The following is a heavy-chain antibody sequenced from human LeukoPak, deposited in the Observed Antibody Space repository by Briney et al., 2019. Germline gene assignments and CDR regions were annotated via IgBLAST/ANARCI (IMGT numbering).Heavy chain of an antibody. J-gene: IGHJ5*02. V-gene: IGHV4-39*01. Sequence: SETLSLTCTVSGGSISSSSYYWGWIRQPPGKGLEYIGNIYYSGSTYYNPSLKSRVTISADTSKNQFSLKLSSVTAADTAVYYCARRSSSWTQNWFDPWGQGTLVTVSS. D-gene: IGHD6-13*01. CDR1: GGSISSSSYY. CDR3: ARRSSSWTQNWFDP. CDR2: IYYSGST.